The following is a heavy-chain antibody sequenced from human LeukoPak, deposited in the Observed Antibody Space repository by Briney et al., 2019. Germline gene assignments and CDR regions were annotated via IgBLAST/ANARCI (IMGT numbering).Heavy chain of an antibody. D-gene: IGHD5-18*01. Sequence: SETLSLTCAVSGGSISSSNWWSWVRPPPGKGLEWIGEIYHSGSTNYNPSLKSRVTISVDKSKNQFSLKLSPVTAADTAVYYCARDRYSYGGKDFDYWGQGTLVTVSS. V-gene: IGHV4-4*02. CDR3: ARDRYSYGGKDFDY. J-gene: IGHJ4*02. CDR2: IYHSGST. CDR1: GGSISSSNW.